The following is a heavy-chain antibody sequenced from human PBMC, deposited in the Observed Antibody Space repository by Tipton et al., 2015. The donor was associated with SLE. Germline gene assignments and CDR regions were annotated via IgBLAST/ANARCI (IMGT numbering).Heavy chain of an antibody. J-gene: IGHJ5*02. D-gene: IGHD5-12*01. CDR2: INHSGST. CDR1: GGSFSGYY. Sequence: TLSLTCAVYGGSFSGYYCSWIPLPPGQGLGWIGEINHSGSTNYKPSLKSRVTISVDTSKNQVSLKLSSVTAADTAVYYCARQGRYSGHGRPYWFDPWGQGTLVTVSS. V-gene: IGHV4-34*01. CDR3: ARQGRYSGHGRPYWFDP.